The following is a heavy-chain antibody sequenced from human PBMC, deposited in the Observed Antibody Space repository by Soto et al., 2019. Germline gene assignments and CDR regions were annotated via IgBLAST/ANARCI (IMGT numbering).Heavy chain of an antibody. CDR1: GFTFTSSA. CDR3: AADKGYSYGYGTY. D-gene: IGHD5-18*01. J-gene: IGHJ4*02. Sequence: SVKVSCKASGFTFTSSAVQWVRQARGQRLEWIGWIVVGSGNTDYAQKFQERLTITRDMSTSTAYMDLSSLRSEDTAVYYCAADKGYSYGYGTYWGQGTLVTVSS. CDR2: IVVGSGNT. V-gene: IGHV1-58*01.